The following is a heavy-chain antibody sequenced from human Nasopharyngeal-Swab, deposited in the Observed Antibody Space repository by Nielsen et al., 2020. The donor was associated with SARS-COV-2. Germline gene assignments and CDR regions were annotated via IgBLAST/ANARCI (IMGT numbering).Heavy chain of an antibody. V-gene: IGHV1-46*01. CDR1: GYTFTSYD. CDR2: INPGSGGT. J-gene: IGHJ6*02. D-gene: IGHD2-2*01. Sequence: ASVKVSCKASGYTFTSYDINWVRQATGQGLEWMGMINPGSGGTTYAQKFQGRVTMTRDTSTSTVFMDLSSLRSEDTAVYYCARRGRCSGSSCDMDVWGQGTTVTVSS. CDR3: ARRGRCSGSSCDMDV.